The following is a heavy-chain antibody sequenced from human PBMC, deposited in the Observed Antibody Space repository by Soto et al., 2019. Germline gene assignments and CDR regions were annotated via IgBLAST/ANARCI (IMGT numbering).Heavy chain of an antibody. J-gene: IGHJ4*02. D-gene: IGHD3-3*01. V-gene: IGHV3-48*02. CDR3: ARATYYDFWSGYRH. Sequence: EVQLVESGGGLVQPGGSLRLSCAASGFTFSSYSMNWVRQAPGKGLAWVSYISSSSSTIYYADSVKGRFTISRDNAKNSLYLQMNSLRDEDTAVYYCARATYYDFWSGYRHWGQGTLVTVSS. CDR2: ISSSSSTI. CDR1: GFTFSSYS.